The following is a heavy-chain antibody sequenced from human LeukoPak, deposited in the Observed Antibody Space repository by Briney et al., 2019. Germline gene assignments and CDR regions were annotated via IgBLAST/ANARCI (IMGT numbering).Heavy chain of an antibody. J-gene: IGHJ5*01. V-gene: IGHV3-23*01. CDR3: ARESPVAATGRSWFDS. CDR2: ITGSNGNT. D-gene: IGHD6-13*01. Sequence: PGGSLRLSCADSGFTFSSYAMRWVRQAPGKGLEWVSTITGSNGNTYYADSVKGRFPISRDNSKNTLYLQMNGLRAEDTAIYYCARESPVAATGRSWFDSWGQGTLVTVSS. CDR1: GFTFSSYA.